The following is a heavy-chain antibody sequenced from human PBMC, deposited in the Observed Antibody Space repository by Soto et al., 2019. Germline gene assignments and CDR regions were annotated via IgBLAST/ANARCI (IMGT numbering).Heavy chain of an antibody. CDR3: AKGRAAYSGYDYVSFDP. J-gene: IGHJ5*02. V-gene: IGHV3-23*01. D-gene: IGHD5-12*01. CDR2: ISGSGGST. Sequence: PGGSLRLSCAASGFTFSSYAMSWVRQAPGKGLEWVSAISGSGGSTYYADSVKGRFTISRDNSKNTLYLQMNSMRAEDTAVYYCAKGRAAYSGYDYVSFDPWGQGTRVTVSS. CDR1: GFTFSSYA.